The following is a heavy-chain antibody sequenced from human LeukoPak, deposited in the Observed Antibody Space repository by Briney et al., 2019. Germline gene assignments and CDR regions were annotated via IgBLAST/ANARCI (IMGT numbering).Heavy chain of an antibody. CDR2: IKESGDIT. CDR1: GFTFSSYS. J-gene: IGHJ4*02. Sequence: GASLRLSCAASGFTFSSYSMCWVRQAPGKGPEWVSGIKESGDITSYADSVKGRFTISRDNSKNTLYLQMNSLRAEDTAKYYCAKYCSGATCSGYWGQGTLVTVSS. V-gene: IGHV3-23*01. D-gene: IGHD2-15*01. CDR3: AKYCSGATCSGY.